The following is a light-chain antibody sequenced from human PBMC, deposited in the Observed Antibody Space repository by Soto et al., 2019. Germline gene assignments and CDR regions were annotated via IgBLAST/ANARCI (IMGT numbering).Light chain of an antibody. CDR1: TSDIGAYNY. CDR2: EVN. V-gene: IGLV2-14*01. J-gene: IGLJ1*01. CDR3: CSYRGGSAPYV. Sequence: QSVLTQPASVSGSPGQSITISCTGTTSDIGAYNYVSWYQQHPGKAPKLMIYEVNNRPSGVSNRFSGSKSDNTASLTISRLQAEDEADYYCCSYRGGSAPYVFGTGTKPTVL.